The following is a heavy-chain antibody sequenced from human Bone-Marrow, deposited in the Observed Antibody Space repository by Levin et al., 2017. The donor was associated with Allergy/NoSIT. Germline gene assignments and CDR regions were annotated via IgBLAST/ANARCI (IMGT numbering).Heavy chain of an antibody. CDR2: IDNTGST. V-gene: IGHV4-30-4*01. CDR1: GSSLSSYDYY. CDR3: AREQDHDYRDYYFDT. J-gene: IGHJ5*02. D-gene: IGHD2-21*02. Sequence: SETLSLTCTVSGSSLSSYDYYWSWIRQSPGKALEWIGNIDNTGSTSYNPSLKSRFSISIDTSNNQYSLRLSSVTAADTAVYYCAREQDHDYRDYYFDTWGQGILVTVSS.